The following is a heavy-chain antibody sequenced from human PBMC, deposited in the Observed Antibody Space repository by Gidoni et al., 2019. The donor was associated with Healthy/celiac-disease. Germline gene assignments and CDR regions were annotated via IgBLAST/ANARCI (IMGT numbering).Heavy chain of an antibody. CDR1: GGSISSYY. J-gene: IGHJ2*01. Sequence: QVQLQESGPGLVKPSETLSLTCTVSGGSISSYYWSWIRQPAGKGLEWIGRIYTSGSTNSNPSLKSLVTMSVDTSKNQFSLKLSSVTAADTAVYYCARDTAMSSRHWYFDLWGRGTLVTVS. D-gene: IGHD5-18*01. CDR2: IYTSGST. V-gene: IGHV4-4*07. CDR3: ARDTAMSSRHWYFDL.